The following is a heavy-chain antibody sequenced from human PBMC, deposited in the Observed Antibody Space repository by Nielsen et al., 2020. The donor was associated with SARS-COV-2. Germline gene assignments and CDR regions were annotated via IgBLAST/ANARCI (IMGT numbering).Heavy chain of an antibody. J-gene: IGHJ4*02. CDR2: ISHTGST. Sequence: SETLSLTCAVSGASINSNTWWSWVRQPPGKGLEWVGEISHTGSTNYNPSLKSRVTMSVDKSKNQFSLKLSSVTAADTAVYYCARSRGVGSGSYGGFWGQGTLVTVSS. V-gene: IGHV4-4*02. D-gene: IGHD3-10*01. CDR1: GASINSNTW. CDR3: ARSRGVGSGSYGGF.